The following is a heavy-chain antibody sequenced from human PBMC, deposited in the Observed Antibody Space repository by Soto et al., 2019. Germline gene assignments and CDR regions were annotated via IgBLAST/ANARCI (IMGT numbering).Heavy chain of an antibody. D-gene: IGHD1-26*01. CDR3: ARSQPTNLYSGSFSNWFDP. CDR2: ISSSSSTI. J-gene: IGHJ5*02. CDR1: GFTFSSYS. V-gene: IGHV3-48*02. Sequence: EVQLVESGGGLVQPGGSLRLSCAASGFTFSSYSMNWVRQAPGKGLEWVSYISSSSSTIYYADSVKGRFTISRDNAKNSLYLQMNSLRDEDTAVYYCARSQPTNLYSGSFSNWFDPWGQGTLVTVSS.